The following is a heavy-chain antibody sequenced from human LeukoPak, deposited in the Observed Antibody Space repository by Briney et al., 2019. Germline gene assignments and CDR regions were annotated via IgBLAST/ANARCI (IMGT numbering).Heavy chain of an antibody. CDR2: IYHSGST. V-gene: IGHV4-59*01. Sequence: PSETLSLTCTVSGGSISGYYWSWIRQSPGKGLEWIGCIYHSGSTSYNPSLKSRVTISVDTSKTQFSLKLSSVTAADTAVYYCARHGYSSGSLAWFDPWGQGTQVTVSS. J-gene: IGHJ5*02. CDR1: GGSISGYY. CDR3: ARHGYSSGSLAWFDP. D-gene: IGHD6-19*01.